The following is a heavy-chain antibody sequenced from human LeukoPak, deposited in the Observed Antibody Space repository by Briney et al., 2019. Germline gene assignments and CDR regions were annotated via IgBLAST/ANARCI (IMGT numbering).Heavy chain of an antibody. CDR1: GFTLSSYW. D-gene: IGHD5-12*01. J-gene: IGHJ6*03. CDR3: ARVVASWDYYYMDV. V-gene: IGHV3-74*01. Sequence: GGSLRLSCAASGFTLSSYWMLWVRQVPGKGLVWVSRINNDGSATSYADSVMGRFTISRDNAKNTLYLQINSLRAEDTAVYYCARVVASWDYYYMDVWGKGATVIVSS. CDR2: INNDGSAT.